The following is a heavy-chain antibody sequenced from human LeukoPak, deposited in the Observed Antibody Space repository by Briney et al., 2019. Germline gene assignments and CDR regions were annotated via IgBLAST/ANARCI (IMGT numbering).Heavy chain of an antibody. V-gene: IGHV4-59*13. CDR1: GGSISSYY. Sequence: SETLSLTCIVSGGSISSYYWSWIRQPPGKGLEWIGNIYSSGTTNYNPSLKSRVTISVDTSKNQFSLKLSSVTAADTAVYYCAREGGYYYYGMDVWGQGTTVTVSS. CDR3: AREGGYYYYGMDV. CDR2: IYSSGTT. D-gene: IGHD1-26*01. J-gene: IGHJ6*02.